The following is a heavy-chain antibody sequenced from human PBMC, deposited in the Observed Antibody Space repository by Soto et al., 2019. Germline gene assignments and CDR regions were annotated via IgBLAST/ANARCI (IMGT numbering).Heavy chain of an antibody. Sequence: LRLSCAASGFTFSNYNMNWVRQAPGKGLEWVSSISGSGGSTYYADSVKGRFTISRDNSKNTVYLQMNSLRGEDTAVYYCARRGSGSYYDYWGQGTLVTVSS. V-gene: IGHV3-23*01. CDR2: ISGSGGST. CDR1: GFTFSNYN. CDR3: ARRGSGSYYDY. D-gene: IGHD1-26*01. J-gene: IGHJ4*02.